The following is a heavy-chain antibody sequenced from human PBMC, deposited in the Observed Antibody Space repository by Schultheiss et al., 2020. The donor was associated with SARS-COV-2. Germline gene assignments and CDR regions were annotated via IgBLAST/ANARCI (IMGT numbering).Heavy chain of an antibody. J-gene: IGHJ4*02. CDR2: ISNNGGGT. V-gene: IGHV3-64*04. Sequence: GGSLRLSCSASGFTFSDYAIHWVRQPPGKGLEYVSAISNNGGGTYIADSVKGRFTISRDNSKNTLYLQMNSLRAEDTAVYYCAKDLSYYDSSGYWSIDYWGQGTLVTVSS. D-gene: IGHD3-22*01. CDR3: AKDLSYYDSSGYWSIDY. CDR1: GFTFSDYA.